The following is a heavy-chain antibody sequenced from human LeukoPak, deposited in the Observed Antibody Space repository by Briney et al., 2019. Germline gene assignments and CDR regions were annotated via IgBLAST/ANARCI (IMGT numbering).Heavy chain of an antibody. D-gene: IGHD5-18*01. J-gene: IGHJ4*02. CDR3: AFEGYNYGYN. CDR1: GGTFSSYA. Sequence: SVKVSCKASGGTFSSYAINWVRQAPGQGLEWMGGIIPIFGTSSYAHKFQGRVTITADESTSTVYMELSSLRSDDTAIYYCAFEGYNYGYNWGQGTLVTVSS. CDR2: IIPIFGTS. V-gene: IGHV1-69*13.